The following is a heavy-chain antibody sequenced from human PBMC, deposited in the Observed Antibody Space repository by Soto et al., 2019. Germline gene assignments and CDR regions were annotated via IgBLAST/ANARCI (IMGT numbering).Heavy chain of an antibody. Sequence: EVRMVESGGDLVKPGGSLRLSCTASGFTFSNAWMNWVRQAPGRGLEWVGRIKSKPDGGTTDYAAPVKGRFTISRDDSKNTVYPQTDSLKIDDTAVYYCATGGYFLDFWGQGTLVTVSS. V-gene: IGHV3-15*01. CDR1: GFTFSNAW. CDR2: IKSKPDGGTT. CDR3: ATGGYFLDF. J-gene: IGHJ4*01.